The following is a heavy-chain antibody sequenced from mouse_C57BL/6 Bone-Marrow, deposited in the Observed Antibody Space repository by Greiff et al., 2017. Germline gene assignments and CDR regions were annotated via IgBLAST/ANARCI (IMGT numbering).Heavy chain of an antibody. D-gene: IGHD1-1*01. Sequence: EVMLVESGGDLVKPGGSLKLSCAASGFTFSSYGMSWVRQTPDKRLEWVATISSGGSYTYYPDSVKGRFTISRDNDKNYLYLKMGSLKSEDTAMYYSARATEVTAYWGQGTLVTVSA. V-gene: IGHV5-6*01. J-gene: IGHJ3*01. CDR2: ISSGGSYT. CDR3: ARATEVTAY. CDR1: GFTFSSYG.